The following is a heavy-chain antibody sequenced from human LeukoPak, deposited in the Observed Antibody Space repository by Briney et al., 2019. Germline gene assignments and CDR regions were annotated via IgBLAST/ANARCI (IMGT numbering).Heavy chain of an antibody. Sequence: PGGSLRLSCAASGFTFSSYSMSWVRQAPGKGLEWVSSISSSSSYIYYADSVKGRFTISRDNAKSSLYLQMTSLRAEDTAVYYCARDPDLVGSTTPFDYWGQGTLVTVSS. CDR1: GFTFSSYS. CDR2: ISSSSSYI. D-gene: IGHD1-26*01. J-gene: IGHJ4*02. CDR3: ARDPDLVGSTTPFDY. V-gene: IGHV3-21*01.